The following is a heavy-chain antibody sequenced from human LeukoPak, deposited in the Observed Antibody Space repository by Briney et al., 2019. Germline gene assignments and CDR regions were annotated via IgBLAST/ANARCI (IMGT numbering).Heavy chain of an antibody. CDR3: ARGLRYYGSGSYLYYFDY. CDR2: IYYSGST. J-gene: IGHJ4*02. V-gene: IGHV4-59*01. D-gene: IGHD3-10*01. CDR1: GGSISSYY. Sequence: SETLSLTCTVSGGSISSYYWSWIRQPPGKGLEWIGYIYYSGSTNYNPSLKSRVTISVDTSKNQFSLKLSSVTAADTAVYYCARGLRYYGSGSYLYYFDYWGQGTLVTVSS.